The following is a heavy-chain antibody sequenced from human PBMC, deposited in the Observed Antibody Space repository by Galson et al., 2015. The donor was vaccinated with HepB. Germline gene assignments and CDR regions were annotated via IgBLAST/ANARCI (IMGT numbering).Heavy chain of an antibody. D-gene: IGHD5-24*01. V-gene: IGHV1-69*04. J-gene: IGHJ2*01. Sequence: SVKVSCKASGGTFSSYTISWVRQAPGQGLEWMGRIIPILGIANYAQKFQGRVTITADKSTSTAYMELSSLRSEGTAVYYCARDNGRDGYNRNWYFDLWGRGTLVTVSS. CDR2: IIPILGIA. CDR3: ARDNGRDGYNRNWYFDL. CDR1: GGTFSSYT.